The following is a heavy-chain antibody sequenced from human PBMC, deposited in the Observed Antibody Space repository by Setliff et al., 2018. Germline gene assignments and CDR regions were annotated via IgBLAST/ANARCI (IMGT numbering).Heavy chain of an antibody. D-gene: IGHD3-3*01. CDR2: ISAYTGNA. Sequence: ASVKVSCKASDYPFLSYGISWVRQAPGQGPEWIGWISAYTGNADYAQNFQGRVTLTPDTSTNTAYMELRSLRSDDTAVYYCARAPRLEWILPTFDYWGQGTPVTVSS. CDR3: ARAPRLEWILPTFDY. V-gene: IGHV1-18*01. CDR1: DYPFLSYG. J-gene: IGHJ4*02.